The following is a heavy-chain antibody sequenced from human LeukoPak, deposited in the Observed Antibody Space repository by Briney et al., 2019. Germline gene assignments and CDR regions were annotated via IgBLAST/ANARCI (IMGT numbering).Heavy chain of an antibody. CDR2: ISSSGGTT. D-gene: IGHD2/OR15-2a*01. J-gene: IGHJ4*02. CDR1: GFTFNNYA. V-gene: IGHV3-23*01. Sequence: GGSLRLPCAASGFTFNNYAMTWVRQAPGKGLEWVSSISSSGGTTYSADPVKGRFTISRDSSKNTLYLQMNSLRVEDTAIYYCAKRRSNNAPTTDYWGQGTLVTVSS. CDR3: AKRRSNNAPTTDY.